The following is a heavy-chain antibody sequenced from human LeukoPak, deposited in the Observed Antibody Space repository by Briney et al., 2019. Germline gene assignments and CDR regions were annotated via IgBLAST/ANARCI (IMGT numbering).Heavy chain of an antibody. J-gene: IGHJ4*02. CDR3: ARTTFDY. CDR1: GYTFTGYY. CDR2: ISAYNGNT. V-gene: IGHV1-18*04. D-gene: IGHD4-17*01. Sequence: GSVKVSCKASGYTFTGYYMHWVRQAPGQGLEWMGWISAYNGNTNYAQKLQGRVTMTTDTSTSTAYMELRSLRSDDTAVYYCARTTFDYWGQGTLVTVSS.